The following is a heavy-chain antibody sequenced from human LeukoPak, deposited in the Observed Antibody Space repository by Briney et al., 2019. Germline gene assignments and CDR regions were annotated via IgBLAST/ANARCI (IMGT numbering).Heavy chain of an antibody. CDR2: INHSGST. CDR1: GGSFSGYY. V-gene: IGHV4-34*01. CDR3: ARVCAAPGYSYGLRWFDP. J-gene: IGHJ5*02. Sequence: SETLSLTCAVYGGSFSGYYWSWIRQPPGKGLEWIGEINHSGSTNYNPPLKSRVTISVDTSKNQFSLKLSSVTAADTAVYYCARVCAAPGYSYGLRWFDPWGQGTLVTVSS. D-gene: IGHD5-18*01.